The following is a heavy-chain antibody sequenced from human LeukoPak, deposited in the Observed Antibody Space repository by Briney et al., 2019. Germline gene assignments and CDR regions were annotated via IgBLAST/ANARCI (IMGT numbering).Heavy chain of an antibody. V-gene: IGHV3-30*18. Sequence: PGGSLRLSCAASGFTLSSYGMHWVRQAPGKGLEWVAVISYDGSNKYYADSVKGRFTISRDNSKNTLYLQMNSLRAEDTAVYYCAKDQLGPYYYGMDVWGQGTTVTVSS. CDR2: ISYDGSNK. CDR3: AKDQLGPYYYGMDV. D-gene: IGHD1-1*01. J-gene: IGHJ6*02. CDR1: GFTLSSYG.